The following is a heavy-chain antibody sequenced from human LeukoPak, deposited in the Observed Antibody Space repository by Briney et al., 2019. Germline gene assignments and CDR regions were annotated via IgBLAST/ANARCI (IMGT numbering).Heavy chain of an antibody. J-gene: IGHJ6*03. CDR1: GGTFSSYA. CDR3: AREGGIAARNGYYYYMDV. Sequence: SVKVSCKASGGTFSSYAISWVRQAPGQGLEWMGGIIPIFGTANYAQKFQGRATITADESTSTAYMELSSLRSEDTAVYYCAREGGIAARNGYYYYMDVWGKGTTVTVSS. V-gene: IGHV1-69*13. D-gene: IGHD6-6*01. CDR2: IIPIFGTA.